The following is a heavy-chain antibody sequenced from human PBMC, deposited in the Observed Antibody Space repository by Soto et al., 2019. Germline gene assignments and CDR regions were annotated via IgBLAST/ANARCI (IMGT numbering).Heavy chain of an antibody. V-gene: IGHV6-1*01. D-gene: IGHD1-26*01. Sequence: QVQLQQSGPGLVEPSQTLSLTCAISGESVSSTSAAWNWIRQAPSRGLEWLGRTYYRSKWYYDYAVSVKSRMTLNPDTSKRDFSPQLNSVTPEDTALYFCARGARWFFAYWGQGILVTVSS. J-gene: IGHJ4*02. CDR3: ARGARWFFAY. CDR2: TYYRSKWYY. CDR1: GESVSSTSAA.